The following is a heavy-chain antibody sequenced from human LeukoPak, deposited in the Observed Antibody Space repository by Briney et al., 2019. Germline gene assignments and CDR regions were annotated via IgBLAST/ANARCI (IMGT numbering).Heavy chain of an antibody. J-gene: IGHJ4*02. Sequence: ASVKVSCKVSGYTLTELSMHWVRQAPGKGLEWMGGFDPEDGETIYAQKVQGRVTMTEDTSTDTAYMELSSLRSEDTAVYYCATVTTYYYDSSGYYPYFDYWGQGTLVTVSS. V-gene: IGHV1-24*01. D-gene: IGHD3-22*01. CDR2: FDPEDGET. CDR3: ATVTTYYYDSSGYYPYFDY. CDR1: GYTLTELS.